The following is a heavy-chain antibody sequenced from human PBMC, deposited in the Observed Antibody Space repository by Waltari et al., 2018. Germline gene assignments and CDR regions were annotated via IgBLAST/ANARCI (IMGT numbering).Heavy chain of an antibody. J-gene: IGHJ4*02. Sequence: EVQLVESGGGLVQPGGSLRLSCAASGFTFSSYWMSWVRQAPGKGLEWVATIKQDGSEKCYVDSVKGRFTISRDNAKNSLYLQMNSLRAEDTAVYYCARDGEYSYGYVDYWGQGTLVTVSS. CDR3: ARDGEYSYGYVDY. CDR2: IKQDGSEK. V-gene: IGHV3-7*01. CDR1: GFTFSSYW. D-gene: IGHD5-18*01.